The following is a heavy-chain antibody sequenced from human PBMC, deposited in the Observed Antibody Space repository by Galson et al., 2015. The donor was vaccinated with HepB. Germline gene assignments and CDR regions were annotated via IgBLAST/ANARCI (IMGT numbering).Heavy chain of an antibody. J-gene: IGHJ6*02. D-gene: IGHD5-18*01. CDR2: ITGSGGST. CDR3: GKDPVRASYRPYGMDV. CDR1: GFRFSNYA. Sequence: SLRLSCAASGFRFSNYAMSWVRQAPGKGLEWVSGITGSGGSTYYAASVKGRFTISRDNTKNTLYLQMNSLRAEDTALYYCGKDPVRASYRPYGMDVWGQGTTVTVSS. V-gene: IGHV3-23*01.